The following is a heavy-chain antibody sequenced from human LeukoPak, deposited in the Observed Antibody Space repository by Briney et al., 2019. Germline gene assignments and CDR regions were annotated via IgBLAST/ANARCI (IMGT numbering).Heavy chain of an antibody. D-gene: IGHD6-19*01. J-gene: IGHJ4*02. V-gene: IGHV3-64D*09. CDR1: GFTFSNYA. CDR3: VKIIAVPGDFDY. CDR2: ISSNGGRT. Sequence: GGSLRLSCSVSGFTFSNYAMHWVRQAPGKGLEYVSAISSNGGRTYYADSVKGRFTISRDNSKNTLYLQMSSLRAEDTAVYYCVKIIAVPGDFDYWGQGTLVTVSS.